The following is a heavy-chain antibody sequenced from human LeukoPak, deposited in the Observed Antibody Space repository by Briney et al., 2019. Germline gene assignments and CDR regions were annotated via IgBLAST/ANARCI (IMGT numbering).Heavy chain of an antibody. CDR1: GFTFSSYG. CDR2: IWYDGSNK. J-gene: IGHJ3*02. Sequence: GGSLRLSCAASGFTFSSYGMHWVRQAPGKGLEWVAVIWYDGSNKYYADSVKGRFTISRDNSKNTLYLQMNSLRAEDTAVYYCVRGPRMYSGYDVKAFDMWGQGTVVTVSS. V-gene: IGHV3-33*01. CDR3: VRGPRMYSGYDVKAFDM. D-gene: IGHD5-12*01.